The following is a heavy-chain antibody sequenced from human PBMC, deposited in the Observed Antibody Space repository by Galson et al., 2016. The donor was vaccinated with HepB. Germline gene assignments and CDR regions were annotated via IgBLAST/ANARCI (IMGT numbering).Heavy chain of an antibody. CDR2: IWYDGSNK. CDR3: AREFKIAAPGVLDY. D-gene: IGHD6-13*01. J-gene: IGHJ4*02. CDR1: GFTFSSNG. Sequence: SLRLSCAASGFTFSSNGMHWVHQAPGKGLEGVAVIWYDGSNKYYGDSVKGRFTISRDNSKNTLYLQMKSLRAEDTAVYYCAREFKIAAPGVLDYWGQGTLVTVSS. V-gene: IGHV3-33*01.